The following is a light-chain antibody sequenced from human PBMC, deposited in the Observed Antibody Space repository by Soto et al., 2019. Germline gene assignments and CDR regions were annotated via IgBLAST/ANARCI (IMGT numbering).Light chain of an antibody. CDR2: DAS. CDR1: QSVGSN. V-gene: IGKV3-11*01. Sequence: EIVITQSPATLSVSPGERVTLSCRASQSVGSNLAWYRQKPGQAPRLLIYDASNGATGIPARFGGSGSGTDFTLTISSLEPEDFAVYYCQQRSNWPLTFGGGTKVDIK. J-gene: IGKJ4*01. CDR3: QQRSNWPLT.